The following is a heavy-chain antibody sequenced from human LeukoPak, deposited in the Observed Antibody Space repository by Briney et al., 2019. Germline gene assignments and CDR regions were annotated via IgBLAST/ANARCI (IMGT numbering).Heavy chain of an antibody. J-gene: IGHJ6*03. CDR2: INPNGGGT. V-gene: IGHV1-2*02. Sequence: ASVKVSCKASGYTFTNYGIHWVRQAPGQGLEWMGWINPNGGGTKYAQKFQGRVTMTRDTSISTAYMDLSRLRSDDTAVYYCARDKQLDWAHYYYYYMDVWGKGTTVTVSS. CDR3: ARDKQLDWAHYYYYYMDV. D-gene: IGHD1-1*01. CDR1: GYTFTNYG.